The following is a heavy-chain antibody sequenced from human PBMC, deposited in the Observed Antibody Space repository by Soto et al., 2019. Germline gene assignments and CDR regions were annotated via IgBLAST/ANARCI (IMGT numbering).Heavy chain of an antibody. CDR3: AHPYYAGSSYSGIDV. D-gene: IGHD3-10*01. Sequence: EVQLLESGGGLVQPGGSLRLSCAASGFTFSSYVINWVRQAPGKGLEWVSGISGSGSNTYYADSVKGRFTISRDNSNDTLNLQMNTRRAEDTAVYYCAHPYYAGSSYSGIDVWGRGTKVTVSS. J-gene: IGHJ6*02. CDR1: GFTFSSYV. V-gene: IGHV3-23*01. CDR2: ISGSGSNT.